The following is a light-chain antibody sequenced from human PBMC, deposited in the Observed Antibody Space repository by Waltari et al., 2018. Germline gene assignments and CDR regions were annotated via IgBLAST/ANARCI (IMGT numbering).Light chain of an antibody. V-gene: IGLV2-8*01. CDR1: SSVVGGYNY. J-gene: IGLJ2*01. Sequence: QSALTQPPSASASPGQSVTISCPGTSSVVGGYNYVSWYQRQPDKAPKLLIYEVTKRPSGVPDRFSGSKSGNTAFLTVSGLQAEDEGDYYCDSYAGTKTLLFGGGTKLTVL. CDR3: DSYAGTKTLL. CDR2: EVT.